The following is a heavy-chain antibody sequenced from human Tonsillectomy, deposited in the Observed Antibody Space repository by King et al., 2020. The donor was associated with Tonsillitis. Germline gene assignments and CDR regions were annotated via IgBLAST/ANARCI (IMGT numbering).Heavy chain of an antibody. CDR2: ISAYNDNT. J-gene: IGHJ4*02. D-gene: IGHD6-13*01. V-gene: IGHV1-18*01. CDR3: ARALAAADPFDY. Sequence: VQLVESGAEVKKPGASVKVSCKASGYTFTSYGISWVRQAPGQGLEWMGWISAYNDNTNYAQKLQGRVTMTTDTPTSTAYMELRSLRSDDTAVYDCARALAAADPFDYWGQGTLVTVSS. CDR1: GYTFTSYG.